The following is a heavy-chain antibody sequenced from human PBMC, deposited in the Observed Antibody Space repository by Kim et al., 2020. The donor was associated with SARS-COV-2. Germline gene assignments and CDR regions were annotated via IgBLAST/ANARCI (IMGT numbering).Heavy chain of an antibody. CDR1: GFTFSSYA. V-gene: IGHV3-23*01. CDR2: ISGSGGST. CDR3: AKRAKITMVRGVIIGHYYYGMDV. Sequence: GGSLRLSCAASGFTFSSYAMSWVRQAPGKGLEWVSAISGSGGSTYYADSVKGRFTISRDNSKNTLYLQMNSLRAEDTAVYYCAKRAKITMVRGVIIGHYYYGMDVWGQGTTVTVSS. D-gene: IGHD3-10*01. J-gene: IGHJ6*02.